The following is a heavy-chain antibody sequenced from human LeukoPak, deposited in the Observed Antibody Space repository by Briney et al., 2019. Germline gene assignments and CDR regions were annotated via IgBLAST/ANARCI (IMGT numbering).Heavy chain of an antibody. V-gene: IGHV3-23*01. D-gene: IGHD6-19*01. CDR3: AKDRNGWPTNFDS. CDR1: GFTFSTYA. J-gene: IGHJ4*02. CDR2: ISSSGGTT. Sequence: PGGSLRLSCAASGFTFSTYAVNCVRQAPGKGLEWVSAISSSGGTTYYADSLKVRSGISRNNSKNTLYLQMNSLRAEDTAVYYCAKDRNGWPTNFDSWGQGTLVTVSA.